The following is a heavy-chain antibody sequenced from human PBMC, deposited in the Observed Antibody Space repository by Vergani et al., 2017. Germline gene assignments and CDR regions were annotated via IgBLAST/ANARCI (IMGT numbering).Heavy chain of an antibody. Sequence: QVQLVQSGAEVKKPGASVKVSCKASGYTFTSYAMHWVRQAPGQRLEWMGWINAGNGNTKYSQKFQGRVTITRDTSASTAYMELSSLRSEDTAVYYCARGGVGAYCGGDCYSNWFDPWGQGTLVTVSS. D-gene: IGHD2-21*02. CDR2: INAGNGNT. CDR1: GYTFTSYA. CDR3: ARGGVGAYCGGDCYSNWFDP. V-gene: IGHV1-3*01. J-gene: IGHJ5*02.